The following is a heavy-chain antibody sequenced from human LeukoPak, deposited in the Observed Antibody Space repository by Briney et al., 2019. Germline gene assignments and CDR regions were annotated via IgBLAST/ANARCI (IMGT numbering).Heavy chain of an antibody. Sequence: GGSLRLSCAASGFTVSSNYMSWVRQAPGKGLEWVSVIYSGGSTYYADSVKGRFTISRDNSKNTLYLQMNSLRAEDTAVYYCARAKTYYYDSSGYYEDYWGQGTLVTVSS. CDR1: GFTVSSNY. J-gene: IGHJ4*02. V-gene: IGHV3-53*01. CDR3: ARAKTYYYDSSGYYEDY. D-gene: IGHD3-22*01. CDR2: IYSGGST.